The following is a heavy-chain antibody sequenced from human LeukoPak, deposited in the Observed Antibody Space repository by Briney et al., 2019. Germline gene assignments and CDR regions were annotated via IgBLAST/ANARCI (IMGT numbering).Heavy chain of an antibody. Sequence: SETLSLTCAVYGGSFSGYYWSWIRQPPGKGLEWIGEINHSGSTNYNPSLKSRVTISVDTSKNQFSLKLSSVTAADTAVYYCARRGSRQYYDFWSGYRKNWFDPWGQGTLVTVSS. CDR1: GGSFSGYY. CDR3: ARRGSRQYYDFWSGYRKNWFDP. CDR2: INHSGST. V-gene: IGHV4-34*01. J-gene: IGHJ5*02. D-gene: IGHD3-3*01.